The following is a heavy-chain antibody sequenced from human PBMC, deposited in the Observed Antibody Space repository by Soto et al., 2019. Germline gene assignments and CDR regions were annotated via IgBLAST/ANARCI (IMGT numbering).Heavy chain of an antibody. CDR3: SGCSGGACHQNYGMDV. J-gene: IGHJ6*02. CDR2: ISPSTSHI. V-gene: IGHV3-21*01. CDR1: GFPFSSCT. Sequence: EVHLVESGGGLVKPGGSLRLSCAVSGFPFSSCTMNWVRQAPGKGLEWVSSISPSTSHIYYADSVKGRFTISRDNAKNSLFLQMNSLRDEDTAVYYCSGCSGGACHQNYGMDVWGQGTTVTVSS. D-gene: IGHD2-15*01.